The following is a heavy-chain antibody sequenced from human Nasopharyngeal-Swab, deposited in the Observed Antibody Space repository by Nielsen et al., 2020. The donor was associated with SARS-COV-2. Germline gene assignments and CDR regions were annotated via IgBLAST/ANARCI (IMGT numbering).Heavy chain of an antibody. CDR1: GFTFSDYD. V-gene: IGHV3-13*01. CDR2: IGTGGDT. D-gene: IGHD6-19*01. J-gene: IGHJ4*02. Sequence: GEFLKISCAASGFTFSDYDMHWVRQATGKGLGWVSAIGTGGDTYYPGSVKGRFTISRDNAKNSLYLQMNSLRAEDTAVYYCAREDWGSGWYFDYWGQGTLVTVSS. CDR3: AREDWGSGWYFDY.